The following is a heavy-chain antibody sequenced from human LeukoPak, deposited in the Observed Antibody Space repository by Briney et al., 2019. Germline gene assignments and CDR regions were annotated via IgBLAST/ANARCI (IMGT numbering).Heavy chain of an antibody. CDR2: ITSISNRI. Sequence: GGSLRLSCAASGFAFSSYSMNWVRQAPGRGLEWVAYITSISNRIHYADSVKGRFTISRDNAKNSLYLQMNSLRDEDTAVYYCTRDPHAPDFWGQGTLVTVSS. CDR1: GFAFSSYS. J-gene: IGHJ4*02. CDR3: TRDPHAPDF. V-gene: IGHV3-48*02.